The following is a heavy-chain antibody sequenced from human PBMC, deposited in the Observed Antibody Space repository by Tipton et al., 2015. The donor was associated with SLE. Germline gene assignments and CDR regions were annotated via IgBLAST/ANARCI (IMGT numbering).Heavy chain of an antibody. Sequence: TLSLTCSVSGVSISSYYWSWIRQPPGKGLEWIGCMYYTGSTNYSPSPKSRVTVSGDTSKNQFSLSLSSVTAADTAVYYCALDWEGVDYWGRGTLVTVSP. CDR2: MYYTGST. V-gene: IGHV4-59*01. CDR1: GVSISSYY. CDR3: ALDWEGVDY. D-gene: IGHD1-26*01. J-gene: IGHJ4*02.